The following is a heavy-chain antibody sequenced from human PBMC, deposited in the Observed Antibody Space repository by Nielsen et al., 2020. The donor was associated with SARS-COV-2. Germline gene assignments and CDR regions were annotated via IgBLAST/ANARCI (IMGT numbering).Heavy chain of an antibody. J-gene: IGHJ6*02. Sequence: GESLKISCAASGFTFSSHDMHWVRQTPGDGLQWVSAIGTVADTYYADSVKGRFTISRDDAKNTLYLQMNNVRAGDTAVYYCVREIREVEFTSHYYYGLDVWGQGTTVTVSS. CDR2: IGTVADT. CDR3: VREIREVEFTSHYYYGLDV. CDR1: GFTFSSHD. D-gene: IGHD1-1*01. V-gene: IGHV3-13*04.